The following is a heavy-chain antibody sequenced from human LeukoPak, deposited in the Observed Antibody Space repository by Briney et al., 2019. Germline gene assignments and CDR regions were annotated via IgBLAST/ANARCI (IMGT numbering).Heavy chain of an antibody. CDR2: ISDSGGST. D-gene: IGHD6-19*01. V-gene: IGHV3-23*01. Sequence: GGSLRLSCAASGFTFSNYDMSWVRQAPGKGLEWVSSISDSGGSTYYADSVKGRFTISRDNSKNTLYLQMTNLRAADAAVYYCAKDLSRAVAADWFDPWDQGSLVTVSS. CDR1: GFTFSNYD. J-gene: IGHJ5*02. CDR3: AKDLSRAVAADWFDP.